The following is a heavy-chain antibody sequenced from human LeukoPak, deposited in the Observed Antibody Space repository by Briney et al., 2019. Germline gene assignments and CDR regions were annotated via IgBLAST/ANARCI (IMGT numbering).Heavy chain of an antibody. CDR2: ILPILGIA. CDR3: ARDQYYGSGSYYTLTSEDYYGMDV. V-gene: IGHV1-69*04. J-gene: IGHJ6*02. D-gene: IGHD3-10*01. Sequence: PSVKLSCKASGGTFSSYAISWVRQAPGQGLEWMGRILPILGIANYAQKFQGRVTITADKSTSTAYMELSSLRSEDTAVYYCARDQYYGSGSYYTLTSEDYYGMDVWGQGTTVTVSS. CDR1: GGTFSSYA.